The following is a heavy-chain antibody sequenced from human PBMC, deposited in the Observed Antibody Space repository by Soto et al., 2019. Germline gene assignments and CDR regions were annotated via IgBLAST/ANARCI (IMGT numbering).Heavy chain of an antibody. D-gene: IGHD3-22*01. CDR3: ARDSGSVYYDSSGYHDPYYYYYGMDV. J-gene: IGHJ6*02. V-gene: IGHV1-69*06. CDR1: GGTFSSYA. CDR2: IIPIFGTA. Sequence: GASVKVSCKASGGTFSSYAISWVRQAPGQGLEWMGGIIPIFGTANYAQKFQGRVTITADKSTSTAYMELSSLRSEDTAVYYCARDSGSVYYDSSGYHDPYYYYYGMDVWGQGTTVTVS.